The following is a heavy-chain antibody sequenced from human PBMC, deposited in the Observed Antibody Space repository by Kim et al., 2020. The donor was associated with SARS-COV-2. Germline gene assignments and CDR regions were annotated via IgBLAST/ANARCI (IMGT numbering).Heavy chain of an antibody. Sequence: GGSLRLSCAASGFIFRNYAMTWVRQAPGKGLEWVSIISGSGGNTYYADSVQGRFTISRDNSKNTLDLQMNSLRAEDTAVYSCARDVRGTRAFDVWGQGTLVAVSS. V-gene: IGHV3-23*01. CDR1: GFIFRNYA. D-gene: IGHD1-1*01. CDR2: ISGSGGNT. J-gene: IGHJ3*01. CDR3: ARDVRGTRAFDV.